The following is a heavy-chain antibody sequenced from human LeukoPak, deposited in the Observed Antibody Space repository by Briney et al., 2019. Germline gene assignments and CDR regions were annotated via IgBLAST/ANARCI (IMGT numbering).Heavy chain of an antibody. CDR3: ARGPLRSNWFDP. CDR1: GYTFTSYA. CDR2: INAGNGNT. Sequence: GASVKVSCKASGYTFTSYAKHWVRQAPGQRLEWMGWINAGNGNTKYSQKFQGRVTITRDTSASTAYMELSSLRSEDTAVYYCARGPLRSNWFDPWGQGTLVTVSS. V-gene: IGHV1-3*01. J-gene: IGHJ5*02. D-gene: IGHD5-12*01.